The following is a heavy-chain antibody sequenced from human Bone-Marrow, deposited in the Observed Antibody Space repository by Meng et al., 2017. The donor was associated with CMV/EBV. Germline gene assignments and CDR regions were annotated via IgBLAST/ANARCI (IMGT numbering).Heavy chain of an antibody. CDR1: GFTFSNYA. Sequence: GGSLRLSCVASGFTFSNYAMHWVRQAPGKGLEWVTVMSYDGNYKYCADSVKGRSTISRDISNNTLYLQMNSLRTEDTALYYCVKGGWFDEWGQGTLVTVSS. CDR3: VKGGWFDE. V-gene: IGHV3-30-3*02. CDR2: MSYDGNYK. D-gene: IGHD2-15*01. J-gene: IGHJ4*02.